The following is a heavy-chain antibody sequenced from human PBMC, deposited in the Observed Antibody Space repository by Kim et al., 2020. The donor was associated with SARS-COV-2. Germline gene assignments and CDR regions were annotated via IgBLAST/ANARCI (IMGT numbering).Heavy chain of an antibody. CDR1: GYSFTSYW. CDR3: ARRLYSSGWYYYFDY. CDR2: IYPGDSDT. V-gene: IGHV5-51*01. Sequence: GESLNISCKGSGYSFTSYWIGWVRQMPGKGLEWMGIIYPGDSDTRYSPSFQGQVTISADKSISTAYLQWSSLKASDTAMYYCARRLYSSGWYYYFDYWGQGTLVTVSS. D-gene: IGHD6-19*01. J-gene: IGHJ4*02.